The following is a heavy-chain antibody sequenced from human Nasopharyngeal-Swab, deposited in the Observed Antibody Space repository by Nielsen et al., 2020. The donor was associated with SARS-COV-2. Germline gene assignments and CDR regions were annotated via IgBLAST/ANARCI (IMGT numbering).Heavy chain of an antibody. CDR1: GCTFTNYD. CDR3: ARGDYYYYYGMDV. Sequence: ASVKVSCKASGCTFTNYDINWVRQATGQGLEWMGWMNHNSGNTGYAQKFQGRVTMTRNTSISTAYMELSSLRSEDPAVYYCARGDYYYYYGMDVWGQGTTVTVSS. V-gene: IGHV1-8*01. CDR2: MNHNSGNT. J-gene: IGHJ6*02.